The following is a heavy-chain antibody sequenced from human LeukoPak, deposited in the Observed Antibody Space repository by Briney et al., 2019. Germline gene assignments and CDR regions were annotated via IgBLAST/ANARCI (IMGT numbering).Heavy chain of an antibody. Sequence: TGGSLRLSCAASGFTFSDYYMSWIRQAPGKGLEWVSYISSRGSTICYADSVKGRFTISRDNAKNSLYLQMNSLRAEDTAVYYCARDVNLYYDYVWGSSYWGQGTLVTVSS. J-gene: IGHJ4*02. CDR2: ISSRGSTI. V-gene: IGHV3-11*04. D-gene: IGHD3-16*01. CDR3: ARDVNLYYDYVWGSSY. CDR1: GFTFSDYY.